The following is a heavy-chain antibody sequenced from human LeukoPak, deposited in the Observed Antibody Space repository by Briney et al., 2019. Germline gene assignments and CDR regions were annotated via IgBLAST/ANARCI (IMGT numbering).Heavy chain of an antibody. V-gene: IGHV4-34*01. Sequence: SETLSLTCAVYGGSFSGYYWSWISQPPGKGLEWIGEINHSGSTNYHPSLKSRVTISVDTSKNQFSLKLSSVTAADTVVYYCARLFRRSSGYYYVSARNRNWFDPWGQGTLVTVSS. CDR1: GGSFSGYY. J-gene: IGHJ5*02. D-gene: IGHD3-22*01. CDR3: ARLFRRSSGYYYVSARNRNWFDP. CDR2: INHSGST.